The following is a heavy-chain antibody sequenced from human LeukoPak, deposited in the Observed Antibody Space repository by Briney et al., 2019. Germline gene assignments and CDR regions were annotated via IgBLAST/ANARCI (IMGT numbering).Heavy chain of an antibody. CDR2: VSAYNGVT. CDR3: ARDSGELRFLEWLLSVNWFDP. CDR1: GYTFNGYA. Sequence: ASVKVSCKASGYTFNGYAISWVRQAPGQGHEWMGWVSAYNGVTNYAQNFQDRVTMTTDTSTSTAYMELRSLRSDDTVVYYCARDSGELRFLEWLLSVNWFDPWGQGTLVTVSS. J-gene: IGHJ5*02. V-gene: IGHV1-18*01. D-gene: IGHD3-3*01.